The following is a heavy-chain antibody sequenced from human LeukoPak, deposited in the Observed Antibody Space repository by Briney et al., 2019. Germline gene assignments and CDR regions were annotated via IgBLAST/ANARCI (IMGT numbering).Heavy chain of an antibody. J-gene: IGHJ4*02. Sequence: ASVKVSCKASGGTFSSYAISWVRQAPGQGLEWMGGIIPIFGTANYAQKFQGRVTMTRDTSTSTVYMELSSLRSEDTAVYYCALLWYDSSGYDYWGQGTLVTVSS. CDR3: ALLWYDSSGYDY. CDR2: IIPIFGTA. D-gene: IGHD3-22*01. V-gene: IGHV1-69*05. CDR1: GGTFSSYA.